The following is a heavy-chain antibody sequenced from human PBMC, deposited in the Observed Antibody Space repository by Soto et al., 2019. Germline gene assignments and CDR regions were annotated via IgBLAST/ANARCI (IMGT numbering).Heavy chain of an antibody. V-gene: IGHV3-21*01. J-gene: IGHJ4*02. CDR1: GFTFSRVS. CDR3: ARVAY. Sequence: TLRLSCEASGFTFSRVSLNWVRQVPGKWLEWVAFLSSGSSATWYADSVKGRFIISRDNAQNSLFLQRNNLRPDDTAMYYCARVAYWGPGTQVTVSS. CDR2: LSSGSSAT.